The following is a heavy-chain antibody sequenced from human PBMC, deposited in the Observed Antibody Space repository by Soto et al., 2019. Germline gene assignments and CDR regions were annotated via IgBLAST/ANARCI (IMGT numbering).Heavy chain of an antibody. CDR1: GGTFNRYA. D-gene: IGHD6-19*01. CDR3: GRTLGSAVAGPGLFDL. CDR2: ITPMFGIG. V-gene: IGHV1-69*12. Sequence: QVQLVQSGAEVKQPGSSVKVSCKASGGTFNRYAISWLRQAPGQGPEWMGGITPMFGIGNYAQKFQGRVTSTADESTMTINMERRRLTGEDTAVYYCGRTLGSAVAGPGLFDLWGQGTPVIVSS. J-gene: IGHJ2*01.